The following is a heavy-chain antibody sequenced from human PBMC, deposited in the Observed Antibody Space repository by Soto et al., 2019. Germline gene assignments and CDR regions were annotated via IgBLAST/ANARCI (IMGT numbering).Heavy chain of an antibody. D-gene: IGHD3-9*01. J-gene: IGHJ4*02. CDR1: GGSFSGYY. Sequence: SETLSLTCAVYGGSFSGYYWSWIRQPPGKGLEWIGEINHSGSTNYNPSLKSRVTISVDTSKNQFSLKLSSVTAADTAVYYCARGLRYFEWLPYYWGQGTLVTVSS. CDR2: INHSGST. CDR3: ARGLRYFEWLPYY. V-gene: IGHV4-34*01.